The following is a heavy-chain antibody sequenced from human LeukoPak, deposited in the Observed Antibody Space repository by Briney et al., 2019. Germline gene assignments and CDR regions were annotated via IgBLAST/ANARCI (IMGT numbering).Heavy chain of an antibody. Sequence: ASVKVSCKASGYNFRKYDLNWVRLAPGQGLEWMGWINTNTRIPTYAQGFTGRFVFSLGTSVSTAYLQINSLKAEDTAVYYCAKNNADGEGRFGDWGQGTLVTVSS. D-gene: IGHD3-10*01. CDR3: AKNNADGEGRFGD. CDR1: GYNFRKYD. J-gene: IGHJ4*02. CDR2: INTNTRIP. V-gene: IGHV7-4-1*02.